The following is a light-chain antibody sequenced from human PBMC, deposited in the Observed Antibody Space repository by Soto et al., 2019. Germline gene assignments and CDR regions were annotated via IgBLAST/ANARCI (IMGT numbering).Light chain of an antibody. Sequence: EIVLTQSPATLSLSPGERATLSCRASQSVSSYLAWYQQKPGQAPRLLLYDASSRATGIQDRVSGSGSGTDFTLTISRLEPEDFAVYYCQQCARPPYAFGQGTKVDIK. CDR1: QSVSSY. CDR3: QQCARPPYA. V-gene: IGKV3-20*01. J-gene: IGKJ2*01. CDR2: DAS.